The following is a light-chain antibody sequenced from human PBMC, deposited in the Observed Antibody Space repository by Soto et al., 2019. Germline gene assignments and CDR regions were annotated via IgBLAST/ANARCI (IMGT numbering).Light chain of an antibody. Sequence: DIQMTQSPSTLSASVGYIVTITCLASQSISSWLAWYQQKPGKAPKLLIYEASILASGVPPRFSGTGSATEFTLTIASLQSDDFATDYCQQYKTYPPTCGQGNKVDIK. CDR3: QQYKTYPPT. CDR1: QSISSW. CDR2: EAS. V-gene: IGKV1-5*03. J-gene: IGKJ1*01.